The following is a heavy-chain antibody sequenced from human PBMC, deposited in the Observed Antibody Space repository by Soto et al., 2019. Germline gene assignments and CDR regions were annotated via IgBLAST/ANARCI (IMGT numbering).Heavy chain of an antibody. J-gene: IGHJ3*01. V-gene: IGHV3-30*18. CDR1: GFTFSSYG. CDR2: ISYGGSNK. Sequence: PGGSLRLSCAASGFTFSSYGMHWVRQAPGKGLERVAVISYGGSNKYYADSVKGRFTISRDNSKNTLYLQMNSLRAEDTAVYYCAKDPSRAGPEQQLVPGWGQGTMVTVSS. CDR3: AKDPSRAGPEQQLVPG. D-gene: IGHD6-13*01.